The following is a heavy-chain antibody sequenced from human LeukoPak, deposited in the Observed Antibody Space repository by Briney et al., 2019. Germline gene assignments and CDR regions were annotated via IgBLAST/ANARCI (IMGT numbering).Heavy chain of an antibody. J-gene: IGHJ4*02. V-gene: IGHV4-4*07. CDR3: ARDVVAAAGTWDY. D-gene: IGHD6-13*01. CDR1: GDSISDFY. CDR2: IYASGST. Sequence: SETLFLTCTVSGDSISDFYWSWIRQPAGKGLEWIGRIYASGSTNYNPSLKSRVTMSVDTSKNQFSLRLSSVTAADTAMYYCARDVVAAAGTWDYWGQGTLVTVSS.